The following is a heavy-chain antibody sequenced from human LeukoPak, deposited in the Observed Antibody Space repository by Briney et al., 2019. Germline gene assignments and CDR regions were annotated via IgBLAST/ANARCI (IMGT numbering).Heavy chain of an antibody. J-gene: IGHJ5*02. CDR1: GFTFSSYA. Sequence: GGSLRLSCAASGFTFSSYAMSWVRQAPGKGLEWVSAVSGSGGSTYYADSVKGRFTISRDNSKNSLYLQMNSLRAEDTAVYYCAKLSKGWFDPWGQGTLVTVSS. CDR2: VSGSGGST. CDR3: AKLSKGWFDP. V-gene: IGHV3-23*01.